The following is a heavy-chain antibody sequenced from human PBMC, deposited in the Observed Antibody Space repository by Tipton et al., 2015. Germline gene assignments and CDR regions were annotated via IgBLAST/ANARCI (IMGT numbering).Heavy chain of an antibody. J-gene: IGHJ6*02. Sequence: GSLRLSCAASTFTFNTYSMNWVRQAPGKGLEWVSSISSDGRYRYYADSVKGRFTISRDNAKNSLFLRMNSLRAEDTAVYYCARDRCSGTSCYYYYYYGMDVWGQGTTVTVSS. V-gene: IGHV3-21*01. D-gene: IGHD2-2*01. CDR1: TFTFNTYS. CDR2: ISSDGRYR. CDR3: ARDRCSGTSCYYYYYYGMDV.